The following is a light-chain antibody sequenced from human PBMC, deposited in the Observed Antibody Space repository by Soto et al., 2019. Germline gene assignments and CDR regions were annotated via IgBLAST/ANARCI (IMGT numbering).Light chain of an antibody. CDR1: QAIYSW. J-gene: IGKJ1*01. CDR3: QRYNSNSRT. V-gene: IGKV1-5*01. Sequence: DSQLTQSPSTLSASVGDRVTITCRASQAIYSWVAWYQQKPGKAPKFLIYDASILQSGVPSRFSGSGSGTEFTLTISSLQPDDFATYYCQRYNSNSRTFGQGTTVDFK. CDR2: DAS.